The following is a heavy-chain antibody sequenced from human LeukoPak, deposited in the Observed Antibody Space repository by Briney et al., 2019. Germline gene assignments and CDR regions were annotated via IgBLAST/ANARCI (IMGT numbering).Heavy chain of an antibody. Sequence: PSETLSLTCTVSGGSISSSSYYWGWIRQPPGKGLEWIGSIYYSGSTYYNPSLKSRVTISVDTSKNQFSLKLSSVTAADTAVYYCARDKGYDRGGGAFDIWGQGTMVTVSS. CDR1: GGSISSSSYY. J-gene: IGHJ3*02. D-gene: IGHD3-22*01. CDR2: IYYSGST. CDR3: ARDKGYDRGGGAFDI. V-gene: IGHV4-39*07.